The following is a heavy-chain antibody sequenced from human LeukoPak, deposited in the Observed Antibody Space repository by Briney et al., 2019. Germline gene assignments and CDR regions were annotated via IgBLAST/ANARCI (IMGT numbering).Heavy chain of an antibody. D-gene: IGHD1-26*01. CDR1: GGSISSSSYY. Sequence: SETLSLTCTVSGGSISSSSYYWGWIRQPPGKGLEWIGSIYYSGSTYYNPSLKSRIAISVDTSKNQFSLKLSSVTAADTAVYYCATLGDRSYYARGFDNWGKGTRVTVSS. CDR3: ATLGDRSYYARGFDN. J-gene: IGHJ4*02. V-gene: IGHV4-39*01. CDR2: IYYSGST.